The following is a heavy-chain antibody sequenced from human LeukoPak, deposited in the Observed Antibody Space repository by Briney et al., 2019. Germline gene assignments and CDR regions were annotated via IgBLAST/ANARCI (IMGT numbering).Heavy chain of an antibody. Sequence: SETLSLTCTVSGGSISSYYGSWIRQPPGKALEWIGDIYYSGRTNYNPSLKSRGTISVDTSKNQFSLKLSSVTAADTAVYSCARGPPYCSSTSCYPFFDYWGQGTLVTVSS. J-gene: IGHJ4*02. D-gene: IGHD2-2*01. CDR1: GGSISSYY. CDR3: ARGPPYCSSTSCYPFFDY. V-gene: IGHV4-59*01. CDR2: IYYSGRT.